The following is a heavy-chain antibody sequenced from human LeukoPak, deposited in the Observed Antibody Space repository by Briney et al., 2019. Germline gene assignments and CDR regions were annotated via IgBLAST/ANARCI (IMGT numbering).Heavy chain of an antibody. V-gene: IGHV3-30-3*01. D-gene: IGHD3-10*01. CDR2: ISYDGSNK. CDR1: GFTFSSYA. J-gene: IGHJ3*01. Sequence: PGGSLRLSCAASGFTFSSYAMHWVRQAPGKGLEWVAVISYDGSNKYYADSVKGRFTISRDNAKNTLYLQMNSLRAEDTAVYYCARLGGFDFGFAFDLWGQGTMVTVS. CDR3: ARLGGFDFGFAFDL.